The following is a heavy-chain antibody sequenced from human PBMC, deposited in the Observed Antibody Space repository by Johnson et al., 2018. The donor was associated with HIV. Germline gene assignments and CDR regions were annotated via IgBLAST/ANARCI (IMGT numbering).Heavy chain of an antibody. Sequence: QVQVVESGGGVVQPGGPLRLSCAASGFTFRTNGMHWVRQAPGKGLEWVSVIYSGGSTYYADSVQGRFTLSRDNSKNTLYLQMNSLRAEDTAVYYCAISAEDYYDSSAVPMDAFDIWGQGTMVTVSS. D-gene: IGHD3-22*01. CDR1: GFTFRTNG. CDR3: AISAEDYYDSSAVPMDAFDI. CDR2: IYSGGST. V-gene: IGHV3-NL1*01. J-gene: IGHJ3*02.